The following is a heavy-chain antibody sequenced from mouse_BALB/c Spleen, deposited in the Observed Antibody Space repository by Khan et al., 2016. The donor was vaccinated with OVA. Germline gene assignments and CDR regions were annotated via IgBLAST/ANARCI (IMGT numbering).Heavy chain of an antibody. J-gene: IGHJ4*01. V-gene: IGHV9-3-1*01. Sequence: QIQLVQSGPELKKPGETVKISCKASGYTFTNYGMNWVKQAPGKGLKWMGWINTYTGEPTYGDDFKGRFAFSLETSASTAYLQINNLENEDTATYFCARVGYNGTMDYWGQGTSVTVSS. D-gene: IGHD2-14*01. CDR3: ARVGYNGTMDY. CDR1: GYTFTNYG. CDR2: INTYTGEP.